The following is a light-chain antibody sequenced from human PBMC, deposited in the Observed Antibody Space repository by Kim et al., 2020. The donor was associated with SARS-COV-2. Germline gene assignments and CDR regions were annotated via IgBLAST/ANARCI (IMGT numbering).Light chain of an antibody. CDR3: QQYSSSPLT. CDR2: DTS. CDR1: HSVSSNY. J-gene: IGKJ4*01. V-gene: IGKV3-20*01. Sequence: SPGKRTTLSCRARHSVSSNYLDWYQQKPGQPPRLLIYDTSTRATGIPDRFSGSGSGTDYTLTISRLEPEDFVVYYCQQYSSSPLTFGGGTKVDI.